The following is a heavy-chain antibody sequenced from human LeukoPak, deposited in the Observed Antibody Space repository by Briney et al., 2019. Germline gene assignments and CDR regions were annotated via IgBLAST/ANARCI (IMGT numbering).Heavy chain of an antibody. CDR2: INHSGST. J-gene: IGHJ4*02. D-gene: IGHD3-9*01. Sequence: PSETLSLTCAVYGGSFSGYYWSWIRQPPGKGLEWIGEINHSGSTNYNPSLKSRVTISVDTSKNQFSLKLSSVTAADTAVYYCARVGLEILTPVGYFDYWGQGTLVTVSS. CDR3: ARVGLEILTPVGYFDY. CDR1: GGSFSGYY. V-gene: IGHV4-34*01.